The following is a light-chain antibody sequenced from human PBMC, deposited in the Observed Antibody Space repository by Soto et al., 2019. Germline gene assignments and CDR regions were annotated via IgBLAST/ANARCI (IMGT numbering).Light chain of an antibody. J-gene: IGKJ3*01. Sequence: EIVLTQSPATLSLSPGERATLSCRASQSVSSYLAWYQQKPGQAPRLLIYDASNRATGIPARFSGSGSGTDFTLTISSLEPEDFAVYYCQQRSNWPPRITFGPGTKVDIQ. CDR2: DAS. V-gene: IGKV3-11*01. CDR3: QQRSNWPPRIT. CDR1: QSVSSY.